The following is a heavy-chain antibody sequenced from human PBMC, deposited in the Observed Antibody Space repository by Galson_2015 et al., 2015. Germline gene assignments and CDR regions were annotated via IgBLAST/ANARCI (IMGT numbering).Heavy chain of an antibody. V-gene: IGHV6-1*01. CDR2: TYYRSKWYI. D-gene: IGHD1-26*01. J-gene: IGHJ4*02. CDR3: VKAPAGTYGIFQY. Sequence: CAISRDSVSSNSVIWHWIRQSPSKGLEWLGRTYYRSKWYIDYAASVNSRITINPDTSKNQFSLQLNSVTPEDTAVYYCVKAPAGTYGIFQYWGQGTLVTVSS. CDR1: RDSVSSNSVI.